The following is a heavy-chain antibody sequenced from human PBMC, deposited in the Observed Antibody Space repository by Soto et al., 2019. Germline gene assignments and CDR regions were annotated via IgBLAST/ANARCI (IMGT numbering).Heavy chain of an antibody. V-gene: IGHV1-69*01. Sequence: QVQLVQSGAEVKKPGSSVKVSCKASGGTFSSYAISWVRQAPGQGLEWMGGFIPIFGTANYAQKFQGRVTITADESTSTAYMDLSSLRSEDTAVDYCAGGELGYCSGGSCYLGYCGQGTLVTVSS. D-gene: IGHD2-15*01. CDR3: AGGELGYCSGGSCYLGY. J-gene: IGHJ4*02. CDR1: GGTFSSYA. CDR2: FIPIFGTA.